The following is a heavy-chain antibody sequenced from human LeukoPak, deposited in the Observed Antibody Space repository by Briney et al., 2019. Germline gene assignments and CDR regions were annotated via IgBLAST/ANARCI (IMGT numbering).Heavy chain of an antibody. D-gene: IGHD3-22*01. CDR2: IRSKANSYAT. CDR1: GFTFSGSA. J-gene: IGHJ6*03. Sequence: GGSLRLSCAASGFTFSGSAMHWVRQASGKGLEWVGRIRSKANSYATAYAASVKGRFTISRDDSKNTAYLQMNSLKTEDTAVYYCTRVPYDSSGYYSYYYYYYYMDVWGKGTTVTVSS. V-gene: IGHV3-73*01. CDR3: TRVPYDSSGYYSYYYYYYYMDV.